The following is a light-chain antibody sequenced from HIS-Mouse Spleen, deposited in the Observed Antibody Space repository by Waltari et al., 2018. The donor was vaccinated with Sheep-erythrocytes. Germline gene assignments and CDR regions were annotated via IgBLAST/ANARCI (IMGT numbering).Light chain of an antibody. Sequence: QSALTQPRSVSGSPGQSVTISCTGTSSDVGGYNNVSWYQQHPGKTPKLMIYDVSKRPSGVPVRFAGSKSGNTASLTISGLQAEDEADYYCCSYAGSYNHVFATGTKVTVL. CDR3: CSYAGSYNHV. CDR1: SSDVGGYNN. CDR2: DVS. V-gene: IGLV2-11*01. J-gene: IGLJ1*01.